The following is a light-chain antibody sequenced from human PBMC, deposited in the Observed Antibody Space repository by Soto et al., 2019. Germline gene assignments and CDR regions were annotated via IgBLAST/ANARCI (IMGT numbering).Light chain of an antibody. Sequence: DIQMTQYPSSMSASVGDRVTITCRASQSIGSWLAWYQQKPGKVPNLLLFPSSQLQSGFPPRVIGSGSATDFTLTITTLQPEDFAIYYCQQGYSFPRAFRQGTKVDTK. CDR2: PSS. J-gene: IGKJ1*01. CDR3: QQGYSFPRA. CDR1: QSIGSW. V-gene: IGKV1-12*01.